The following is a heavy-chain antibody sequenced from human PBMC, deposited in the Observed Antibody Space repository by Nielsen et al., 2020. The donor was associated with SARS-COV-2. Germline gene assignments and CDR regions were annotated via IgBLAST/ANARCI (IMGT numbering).Heavy chain of an antibody. V-gene: IGHV4-34*01. CDR2: INHSGST. J-gene: IGHJ4*02. CDR3: ASKVHSYGLQFFDY. CDR1: GGSFSGYY. Sequence: SETLSLTCAVYGGSFSGYYWSWIRQPPGKGLEWIGEINHSGSTNYNPSLKSRVTISVDTSKNQFSLKLSSVTAADTAVYYCASKVHSYGLQFFDYWGQGTLVTVSS. D-gene: IGHD5-18*01.